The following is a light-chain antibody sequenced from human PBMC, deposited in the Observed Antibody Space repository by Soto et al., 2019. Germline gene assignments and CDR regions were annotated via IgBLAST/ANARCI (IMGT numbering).Light chain of an antibody. CDR3: QQYGTSQGA. CDR1: QSISSNN. V-gene: IGKV3-20*01. Sequence: EVVLTQSPGTLSLSPGERASLSCRASQSISSNNLAWNQQKPGQSPRLLIYGASRRATGIPDRFRGSGSGTDFTLTISTLEPEDFAVYYCQQYGTSQGAFGGGTKVDIK. J-gene: IGKJ4*01. CDR2: GAS.